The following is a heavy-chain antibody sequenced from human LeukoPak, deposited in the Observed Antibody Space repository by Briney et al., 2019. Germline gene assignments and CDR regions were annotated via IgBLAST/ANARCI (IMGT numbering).Heavy chain of an antibody. Sequence: ASVKVSCKVSGYTLTELSMHWVRQAPGKGLEWMGGFDPEDGETIYAQKFQGRVTITADESTSTAYMELSSLRSEDTAVYYCAVDCSGGSCYRNDYWGQGTLVTVSS. CDR2: FDPEDGET. J-gene: IGHJ4*02. V-gene: IGHV1-24*01. CDR3: AVDCSGGSCYRNDY. D-gene: IGHD2-15*01. CDR1: GYTLTELS.